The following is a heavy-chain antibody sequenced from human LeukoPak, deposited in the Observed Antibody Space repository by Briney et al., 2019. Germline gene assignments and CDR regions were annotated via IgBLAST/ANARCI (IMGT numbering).Heavy chain of an antibody. J-gene: IGHJ4*02. CDR2: IRSKTYGGTT. CDR1: GFTVGDYA. Sequence: GGSLRLSCTASGFTVGDYAMNWVRQAPGKGLEWVGLIRSKTYGGTTEYAASMKGRVTISRDDSKNIAYLQMNSLKTEDTAVYYSCILGDWGQGTLVTVSS. CDR3: CILGD. D-gene: IGHD3-10*01. V-gene: IGHV3-49*04.